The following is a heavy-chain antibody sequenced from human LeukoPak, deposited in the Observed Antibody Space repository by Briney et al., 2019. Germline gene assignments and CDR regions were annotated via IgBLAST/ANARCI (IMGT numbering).Heavy chain of an antibody. Sequence: PSETLSLTCTVSGGSISSGGYYWSWIRQPPGKGLEWIGYIYHSGSTYYNPSLKSRVTISVDRSKNQFSLKLSSVTAADTAVYYCARERDSIVQQLVPGAFDIWGQGTMVTVSS. CDR1: GGSISSGGYY. V-gene: IGHV4-30-2*01. CDR3: ARERDSIVQQLVPGAFDI. D-gene: IGHD6-13*01. J-gene: IGHJ3*02. CDR2: IYHSGST.